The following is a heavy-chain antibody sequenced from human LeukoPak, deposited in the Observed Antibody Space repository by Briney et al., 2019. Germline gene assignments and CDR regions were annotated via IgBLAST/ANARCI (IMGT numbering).Heavy chain of an antibody. V-gene: IGHV3-13*04. Sequence: GGSLRLSCAASGFTFSTYYMHWVSQAKRKVLEWDLAVCTAGEIYYPGYGKGRFTISRENAKNSLYLQMSSLGAEDTAVYYCAKESKMTTVTIACDIWGQGTM. CDR1: GFTFSTYY. CDR3: AKESKMTTVTIACDI. CDR2: VCTAGEI. J-gene: IGHJ3*02. D-gene: IGHD4-17*01.